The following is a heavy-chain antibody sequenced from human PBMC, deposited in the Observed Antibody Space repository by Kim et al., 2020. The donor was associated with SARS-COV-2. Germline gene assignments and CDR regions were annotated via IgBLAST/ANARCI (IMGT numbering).Heavy chain of an antibody. V-gene: IGHV3-30*18. J-gene: IGHJ4*02. Sequence: RRAPGKGLEWVAVLSSDGTNKYYADSVKGRFTISRDNSKNTLYLQMNSLRAEDTAIYYCAKATYSGSYFSDYWGQGTLVTVSS. CDR3: AKATYSGSYFSDY. D-gene: IGHD1-26*01. CDR2: LSSDGTNK.